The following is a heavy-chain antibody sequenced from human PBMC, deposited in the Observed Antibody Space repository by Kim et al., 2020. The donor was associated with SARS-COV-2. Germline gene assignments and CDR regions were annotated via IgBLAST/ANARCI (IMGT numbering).Heavy chain of an antibody. D-gene: IGHD6-13*01. Sequence: ASVKVSCKVSGYTLTELSMHWVRQAPGKGLEWMGGFDPEDGETIYAQKFQGRVTMTEDTSTDTAYMELSSLRSEDTAVYYCATEGRRIAAAGPPPMASDAFDIWGQGTMVTVSS. CDR2: FDPEDGET. J-gene: IGHJ3*02. V-gene: IGHV1-24*01. CDR1: GYTLTELS. CDR3: ATEGRRIAAAGPPPMASDAFDI.